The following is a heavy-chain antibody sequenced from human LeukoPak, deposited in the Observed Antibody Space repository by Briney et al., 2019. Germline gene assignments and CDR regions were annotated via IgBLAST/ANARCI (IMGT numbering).Heavy chain of an antibody. CDR2: IYYSGST. V-gene: IGHV4-39*01. CDR1: GGSISSSSYY. Sequence: SETLSLTCTVSGGSISSSSYYWGWIRQPPGKGLEGIGSIYYSGSTYYNPSLKSRVTISVDTSKNQFSLKLSSVTAADTAVYYCASSHLSPSGPAVYWGQGTLVTVSS. D-gene: IGHD3-3*01. J-gene: IGHJ4*02. CDR3: ASSHLSPSGPAVY.